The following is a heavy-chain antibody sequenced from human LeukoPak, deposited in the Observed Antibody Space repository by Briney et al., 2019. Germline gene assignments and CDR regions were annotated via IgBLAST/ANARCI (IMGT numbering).Heavy chain of an antibody. V-gene: IGHV1-69*06. D-gene: IGHD5-18*01. CDR3: ARDSGYSHGYWFDP. Sequence: ASVKVSCKASGGTFSSYAISWVRQAPGQGLEWMGRIIPIFGTANYAQKFQGRVTITADKSTSTAYMELSSLRSEDTAVYYCARDSGYSHGYWFDPWGQGTLVTVSS. CDR2: IIPIFGTA. J-gene: IGHJ5*02. CDR1: GGTFSSYA.